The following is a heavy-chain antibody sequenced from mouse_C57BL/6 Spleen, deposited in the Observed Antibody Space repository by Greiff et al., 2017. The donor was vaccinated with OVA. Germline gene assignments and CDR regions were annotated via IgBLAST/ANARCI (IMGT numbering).Heavy chain of an antibody. J-gene: IGHJ3*01. V-gene: IGHV1-69*01. CDR3: ARTYDYDEGRAWFAY. Sequence: QVQLQQPGAELVMPGASVKLSCKASGYTFTSYWMHWVKQRPGQGLEWIGEIDPSDSYTNYNQKFKGKSTLTVDKSSSTAYMQLSSLTSEDSAVYYCARTYDYDEGRAWFAYWGQGTLVTVSA. CDR1: GYTFTSYW. D-gene: IGHD2-4*01. CDR2: IDPSDSYT.